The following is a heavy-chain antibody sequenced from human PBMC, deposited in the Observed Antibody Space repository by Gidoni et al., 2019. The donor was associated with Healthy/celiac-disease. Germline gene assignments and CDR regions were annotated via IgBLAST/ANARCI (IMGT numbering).Heavy chain of an antibody. D-gene: IGHD3-10*01. CDR2: IYTSGST. CDR3: ARDLRYYGSGSQRGLYFDY. J-gene: IGHJ4*02. CDR1: GGSISSYY. V-gene: IGHV4-4*07. Sequence: QVQLQESGPGLVKPSETLSLTCTVPGGSISSYYWSWIRQPAGKGLEWIGRIYTSGSTNYNPSLKSRVTMSVDTSKNQFSLKLSSVTAADTAVYYCARDLRYYGSGSQRGLYFDYWGQGTLVTVSS.